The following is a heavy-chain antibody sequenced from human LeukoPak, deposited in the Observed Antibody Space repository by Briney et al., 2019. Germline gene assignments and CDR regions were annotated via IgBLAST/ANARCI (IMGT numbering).Heavy chain of an antibody. D-gene: IGHD3-22*01. V-gene: IGHV1-18*01. CDR2: VSAYNGAT. Sequence: ASVKVSCKSSGYTFTGYAISWVRQAPGQGLEWMGWVSAYNGATNYAQNFQDRVTMTTDTPTTTAYMELRSLRSDDTAVYYCARVDLYYDSSGYSQAANDYWGQGTLVTVAS. CDR1: GYTFTGYA. J-gene: IGHJ4*02. CDR3: ARVDLYYDSSGYSQAANDY.